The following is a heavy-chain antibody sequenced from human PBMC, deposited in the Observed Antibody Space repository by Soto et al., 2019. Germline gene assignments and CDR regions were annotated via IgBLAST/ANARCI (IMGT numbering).Heavy chain of an antibody. CDR1: GYSFTSYW. CDR2: IYPGDSDT. Sequence: PGESLKISCKGSGYSFTSYWIGWVRQMPGKGLEWMGIIYPGDSDTRYSPSFQGHVTISVDKSTSTAYLQWSSPKASDTATYFCARKGFCSITCCYRDYDGMDVWGRGTTVPVSS. V-gene: IGHV5-51*01. D-gene: IGHD2-2*01. J-gene: IGHJ6*02. CDR3: ARKGFCSITCCYRDYDGMDV.